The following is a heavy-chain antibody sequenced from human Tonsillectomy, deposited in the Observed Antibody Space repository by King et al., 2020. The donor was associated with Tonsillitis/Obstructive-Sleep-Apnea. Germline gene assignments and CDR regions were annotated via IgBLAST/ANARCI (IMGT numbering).Heavy chain of an antibody. Sequence: QLVQSGAEVKKPGSSVKVSCKASGGTFSSYAINWVRQAPGQGLEWMGRIIPIHAIANYAQKFQGRVTITADKSTSTAYMELISLRSEDTAMYYCARAAYVIVPAAKRSSYSYMDVWGKGTTVTVSS. CDR1: GGTFSSYA. D-gene: IGHD2-2*01. V-gene: IGHV1-69*09. CDR2: IIPIHAIA. CDR3: ARAAYVIVPAAKRSSYSYMDV. J-gene: IGHJ6*03.